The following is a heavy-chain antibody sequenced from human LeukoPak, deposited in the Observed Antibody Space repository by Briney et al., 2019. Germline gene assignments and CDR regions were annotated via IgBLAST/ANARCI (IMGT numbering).Heavy chain of an antibody. CDR2: VYFSGST. CDR1: GGSIGTYY. V-gene: IGHV4-59*01. J-gene: IGHJ4*02. CDR3: AREAMAVGLARFPIFNY. D-gene: IGHD3-3*01. Sequence: SETLSLTCTVSGGSIGTYYWSWIRQPPGKGLEWLGNVYFSGSTNYNPSLKSRVTISVDTSNNRFSLKLSSVTTADTAVYYCAREAMAVGLARFPIFNYWGQGTQVTVSS.